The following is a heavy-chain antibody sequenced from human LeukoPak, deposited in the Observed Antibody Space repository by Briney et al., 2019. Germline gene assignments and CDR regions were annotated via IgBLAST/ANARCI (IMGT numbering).Heavy chain of an antibody. CDR3: ARAPGIEKQLVNIDAFDI. V-gene: IGHV4-31*03. CDR2: IYYSGST. Sequence: SQTLSLTCTVSGGSISSGGYYWSWIRQHPGKGLEWIGYIYYSGSTYYNPSLKSRVTTSVDTSKNQFSLKLSSVTAADTAVYYCARAPGIEKQLVNIDAFDIWGQGTMVTVSS. D-gene: IGHD6-13*01. CDR1: GGSISSGGYY. J-gene: IGHJ3*02.